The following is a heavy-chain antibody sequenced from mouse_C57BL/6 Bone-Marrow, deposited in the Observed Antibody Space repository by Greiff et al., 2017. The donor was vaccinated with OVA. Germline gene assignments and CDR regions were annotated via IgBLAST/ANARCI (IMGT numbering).Heavy chain of an antibody. J-gene: IGHJ2*01. V-gene: IGHV1-19*01. CDR3: ARWVLLLDY. CDR2: INPYNGGT. Sequence: EVQLQQSGPVLVKPGASVKMSCKASGYTFTDYYMNWVKQSHGKSLEWIGVINPYNGGTSYNQKFKGKATLTVDESSSTAYMELNSLTSEDSAVYYCARWVLLLDYWGQGTTLTVSS. D-gene: IGHD1-1*01. CDR1: GYTFTDYY.